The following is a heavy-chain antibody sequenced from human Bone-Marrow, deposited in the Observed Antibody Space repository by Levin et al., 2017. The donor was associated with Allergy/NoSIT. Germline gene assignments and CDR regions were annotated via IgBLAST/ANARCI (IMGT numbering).Heavy chain of an antibody. J-gene: IGHJ4*02. CDR2: INPNSGVT. D-gene: IGHD3-10*01. CDR3: ARGIWFRGPPGY. Sequence: GESLKISCKASGYTFTGYYMHWVRQAPGQGLEWMGRINPNSGVTNYAQKFQGRVTMTRDTSISTAYMELSRLRSDDTAVYYCARGIWFRGPPGYWGQGTLVTVSS. V-gene: IGHV1-2*06. CDR1: GYTFTGYY.